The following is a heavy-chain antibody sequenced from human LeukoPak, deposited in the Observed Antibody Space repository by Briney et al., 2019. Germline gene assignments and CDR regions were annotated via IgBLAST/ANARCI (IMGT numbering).Heavy chain of an antibody. J-gene: IGHJ6*03. D-gene: IGHD4-17*01. CDR3: ARDLPYYGDYGAYYYYMDV. CDR2: IRYDGSNK. CDR1: GFTFSSYG. Sequence: PGGSLRLSCAASGFTFSSYGMHWVRQAPGKGLEWVAFIRYDGSNKYYADSVKGRFTISRDNAKNSLYLQMNSLRAEDTAVYYCARDLPYYGDYGAYYYYMDVWGKGTTVTVSS. V-gene: IGHV3-30*02.